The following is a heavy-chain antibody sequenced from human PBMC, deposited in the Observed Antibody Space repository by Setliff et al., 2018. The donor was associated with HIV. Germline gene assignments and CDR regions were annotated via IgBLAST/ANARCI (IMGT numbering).Heavy chain of an antibody. CDR1: GGSISSSGYY. D-gene: IGHD3-3*01. Sequence: SETLSLTCSVSGGSISSSGYYWSWIRQHPGKGMDWIGRVYYSGSTDYNPSLQSRATLSIDTSKNQFSLKLTSVIAADTAIYYCARGPFVLRFLERLVYFDYWGQGKLVTVSS. CDR2: VYYSGST. J-gene: IGHJ4*02. V-gene: IGHV4-31*02. CDR3: ARGPFVLRFLERLVYFDY.